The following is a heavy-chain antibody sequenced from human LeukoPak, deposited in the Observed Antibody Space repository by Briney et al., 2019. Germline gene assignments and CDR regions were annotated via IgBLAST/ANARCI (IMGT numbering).Heavy chain of an antibody. V-gene: IGHV5-10-1*01. D-gene: IGHD1-7*01. CDR3: ARYNWNYPYYYGMDV. CDR1: GYSFTSYW. CDR2: IDPSDSYT. J-gene: IGHJ6*02. Sequence: GESLKISCKGSGYSFTSYWISWVRQMPGKGLEWMGRIDPSDSYTNYSPSFQGHVTISADKSISTAYLQWSSLKASDTAMYYCARYNWNYPYYYGMDVWGQGTTVTVSS.